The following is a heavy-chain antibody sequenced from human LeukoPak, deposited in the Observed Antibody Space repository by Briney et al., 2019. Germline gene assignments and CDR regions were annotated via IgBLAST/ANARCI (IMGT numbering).Heavy chain of an antibody. J-gene: IGHJ4*02. CDR3: ARRGVRGVFVR. D-gene: IGHD3-10*01. CDR1: GFTFSSYA. CDR2: ISSNGGST. Sequence: GGSLRLSCAASGFTFSSYAMHWVRQAPGKGLEYVSAISSNGGSTYYANSVKGRFTISRDNSKNTLYLQMGSLRAEDTAVYYCARRGVRGVFVRWSQGTLVTVSS. V-gene: IGHV3-64*01.